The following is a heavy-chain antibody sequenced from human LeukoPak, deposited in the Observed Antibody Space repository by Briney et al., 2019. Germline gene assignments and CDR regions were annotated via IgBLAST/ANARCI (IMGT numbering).Heavy chain of an antibody. CDR2: IYHSGST. CDR1: GGSISSSNW. D-gene: IGHD2-15*01. Sequence: SGTLSLTYAVSGGSISSSNWWSWVRQPPGKGLEWIGEIYHSGSTNYNPSLKSRATISVDKSKNQFSLKLSSVTAADTAVYYRARAYCSGGSCYLVDYWGQGTLVTVSS. V-gene: IGHV4-4*02. CDR3: ARAYCSGGSCYLVDY. J-gene: IGHJ4*02.